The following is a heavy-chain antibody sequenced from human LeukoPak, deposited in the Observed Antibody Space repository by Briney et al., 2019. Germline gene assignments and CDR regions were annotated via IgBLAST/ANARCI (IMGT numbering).Heavy chain of an antibody. J-gene: IGHJ5*02. V-gene: IGHV4-39*01. CDR1: GGSISSRSYY. D-gene: IGHD1-26*01. Sequence: SETLSLTCTVSGGSISSRSYYWGWIRQPPGKGLEWIGSIYYSGSTYYNPSLKSRVTISVDTSKNQFSLKLSSVTAADTAVYYCARYHEGAGNWFDPWGQGTLVTVSS. CDR2: IYYSGST. CDR3: ARYHEGAGNWFDP.